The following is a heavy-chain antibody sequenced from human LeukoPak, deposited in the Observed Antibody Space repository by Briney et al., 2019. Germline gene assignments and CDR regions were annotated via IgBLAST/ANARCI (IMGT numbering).Heavy chain of an antibody. CDR3: AGMRITTPTVRTLDY. CDR1: GGSMSTYY. J-gene: IGHJ4*02. D-gene: IGHD1-14*01. V-gene: IGHV4-59*01. CDR2: IYYTGST. Sequence: SELLSLTCTVSGGSMSTYYWTWIRQPPGKGLEWIGFIYYTGSTNYNPSLKSRVTISVDTSKNQFSLKLSSVTAADTAVYYCAGMRITTPTVRTLDYWGQGTLVTVSS.